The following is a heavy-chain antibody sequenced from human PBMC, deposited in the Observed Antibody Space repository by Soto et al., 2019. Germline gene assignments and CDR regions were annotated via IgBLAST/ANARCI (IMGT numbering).Heavy chain of an antibody. CDR1: GGSISSYY. Sequence: SETLSLTCTVSGGSISSYYWSWIRQPPGKGLEWIGYIYYSGSTNYNPSLKSRVTISVDTSKNQFSLKLSSVTAADTAVYYCARSSGGVFGIIIEGSNWLAPWGQGSLVTVSS. CDR2: IYYSGST. V-gene: IGHV4-59*01. D-gene: IGHD3-16*02. J-gene: IGHJ5*02. CDR3: ARSSGGVFGIIIEGSNWLAP.